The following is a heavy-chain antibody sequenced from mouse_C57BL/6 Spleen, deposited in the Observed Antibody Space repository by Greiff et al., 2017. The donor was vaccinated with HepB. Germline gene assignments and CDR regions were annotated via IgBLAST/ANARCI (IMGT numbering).Heavy chain of an antibody. CDR3: ASSRIYYGYDEGIFDY. Sequence: VQLKESGPGLAKPSQTLSLTCSVTGYSITSDYWNWIRKFPGNKLEYMGYISYSGSTYYNPSLKSRISITRDTSKNQYYLQLNSVTTEDTATYYCASSRIYYGYDEGIFDYWGQGTTLTVSS. V-gene: IGHV3-8*01. CDR1: GYSITSDY. CDR2: ISYSGST. J-gene: IGHJ2*01. D-gene: IGHD2-2*01.